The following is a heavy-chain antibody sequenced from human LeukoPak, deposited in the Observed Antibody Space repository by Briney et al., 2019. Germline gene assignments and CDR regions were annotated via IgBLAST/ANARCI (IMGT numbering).Heavy chain of an antibody. CDR3: ARLDSSGYGYFDS. Sequence: SETLSLTCTVSDGSISSYYWNWIRLPPGKGLEWIGCIYYSGSTNYNPSLKSRVTISVDTSKNQFSLRLSSVTAADTAVYYCARLDSSGYGYFDSWGQGTLVTVSS. CDR2: IYYSGST. CDR1: DGSISSYY. D-gene: IGHD3-22*01. J-gene: IGHJ4*02. V-gene: IGHV4-59*01.